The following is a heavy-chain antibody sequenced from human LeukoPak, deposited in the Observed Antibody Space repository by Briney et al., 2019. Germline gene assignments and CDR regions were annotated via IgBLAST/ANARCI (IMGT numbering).Heavy chain of an antibody. D-gene: IGHD3-16*01. V-gene: IGHV1-18*01. CDR1: GYTFTSYG. Sequence: ASVKVSYKASGYTFTSYGIIWLRQAPGQGLKWMGWISAYNGNTDYAQKPQGRVTMTTDTSTSTAYMELRSLRCDATAVYYCARTGESIKGKWFDPWGQGTLVTVS. CDR2: ISAYNGNT. CDR3: ARTGESIKGKWFDP. J-gene: IGHJ5*02.